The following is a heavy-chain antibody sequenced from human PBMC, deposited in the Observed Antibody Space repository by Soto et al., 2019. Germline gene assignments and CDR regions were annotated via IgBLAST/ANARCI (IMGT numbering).Heavy chain of an antibody. Sequence: EVQLLESGGGLVQPGGSLRLSCAASGFTFSSYAMSWVRQAPGKGLEWVSAISGSGGCTYYADSVKGRFTISRDNSKNTLYLQMNSLRAEDTAVYYCAKTSYYDYIWGSYRPIEPDYWGQGTLVTVSS. V-gene: IGHV3-23*01. CDR1: GFTFSSYA. CDR3: AKTSYYDYIWGSYRPIEPDY. J-gene: IGHJ4*02. D-gene: IGHD3-16*02. CDR2: ISGSGGCT.